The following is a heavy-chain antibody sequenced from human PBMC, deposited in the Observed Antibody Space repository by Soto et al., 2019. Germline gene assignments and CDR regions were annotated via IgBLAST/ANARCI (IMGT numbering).Heavy chain of an antibody. J-gene: IGHJ3*02. Sequence: ASVKVSCKASGYTFTSYGISWVRQAPGQGLEWMGWISAYNGNTNYAQKLQGRVTMTTDTSTSTAYMELRSLRSDDTAVYYCAGNAGRRYYDSSGFDIWGQGTMVTVSS. V-gene: IGHV1-18*04. D-gene: IGHD3-22*01. CDR3: AGNAGRRYYDSSGFDI. CDR1: GYTFTSYG. CDR2: ISAYNGNT.